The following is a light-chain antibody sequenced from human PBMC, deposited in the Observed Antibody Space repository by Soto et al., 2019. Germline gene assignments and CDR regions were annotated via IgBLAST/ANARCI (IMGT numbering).Light chain of an antibody. Sequence: DFQMTQSPSSLSASVGDSVTITCRASQSISSYLNWHQQKAGKAPKLLIHAASNLESGVPSRFSGSGSGTDFTLTISSLQPEDFATYYCQQSYGTWTFGQGTKVDIK. V-gene: IGKV1-39*01. CDR3: QQSYGTWT. CDR2: AAS. J-gene: IGKJ1*01. CDR1: QSISSY.